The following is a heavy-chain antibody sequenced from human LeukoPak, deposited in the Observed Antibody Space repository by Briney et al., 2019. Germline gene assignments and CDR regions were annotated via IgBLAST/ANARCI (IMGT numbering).Heavy chain of an antibody. V-gene: IGHV3-30-3*01. D-gene: IGHD5-18*01. J-gene: IGHJ4*02. Sequence: PGGSLRLSCAASGFTFSNYAMHWVRQAPGKGLDWVAIISSDKNNKYYADSVKGRFTISRDNSKNTLYLQMNSLRAEDTAVYYCAKDLDTAMANWGRGTLVTVSS. CDR1: GFTFSNYA. CDR3: AKDLDTAMAN. CDR2: ISSDKNNK.